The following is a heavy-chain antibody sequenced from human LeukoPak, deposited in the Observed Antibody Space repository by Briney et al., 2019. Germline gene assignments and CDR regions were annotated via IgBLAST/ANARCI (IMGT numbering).Heavy chain of an antibody. CDR2: ISGSGGST. V-gene: IGHV3-23*01. D-gene: IGHD5-18*01. CDR1: GFTFSSYD. Sequence: GGSLRLSCAASGFTFSSYDMSWVRQAPGKGLEWVSAISGSGGSTDYADSVKGRFTISRDNSKNTLYLQMNSLRAEDTAVYYCAKDIGFSSEDKAMVGLFDYWGQGTLVTVSS. CDR3: AKDIGFSSEDKAMVGLFDY. J-gene: IGHJ4*02.